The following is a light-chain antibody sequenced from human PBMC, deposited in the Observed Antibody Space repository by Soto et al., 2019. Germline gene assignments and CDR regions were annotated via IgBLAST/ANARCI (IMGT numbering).Light chain of an antibody. V-gene: IGKV3-20*01. CDR2: GAS. J-gene: IGKJ4*01. Sequence: NVLTQSPGTPSLSPGERATLSCRASQTVSGSYVAWYQQKPGQTPRLLIYGASSRATGIPDRFSGSGSGTDFTLTISRLEPEDFAVYHCQQYGDSPLTFGGGTKVDIK. CDR1: QTVSGSY. CDR3: QQYGDSPLT.